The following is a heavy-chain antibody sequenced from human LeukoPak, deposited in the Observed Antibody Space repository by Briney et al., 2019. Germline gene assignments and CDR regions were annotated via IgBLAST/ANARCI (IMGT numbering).Heavy chain of an antibody. CDR3: ARGLGWKVTPMGLFYMDV. CDR2: INYGGDT. J-gene: IGHJ6*03. Sequence: SETLSLTCGVDGGPFSGYDWSWVRQPPGKGLVWIGEINYGGDTNYNPSLKSRVTISVDTSKNQFSLKVRSVTAADTAVYYCARGLGWKVTPMGLFYMDVWGEGATVTVFS. V-gene: IGHV4-34*01. CDR1: GGPFSGYD. D-gene: IGHD1-1*01.